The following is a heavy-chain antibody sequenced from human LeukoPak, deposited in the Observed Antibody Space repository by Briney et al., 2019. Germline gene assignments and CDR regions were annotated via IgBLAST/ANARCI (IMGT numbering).Heavy chain of an antibody. J-gene: IGHJ5*02. V-gene: IGHV1-2*02. CDR2: INPNSGGT. CDR1: GYTSTGYY. Sequence: ASVKVSCKASGYTSTGYYMHWVRQAPGQGLEWMGWINPNSGGTNFAQKFQGRVTMTRDTSISTAYMELSRLRSDDTAVYYCAREKRMAGSRGGFDPWGQGTLVTVSS. CDR3: AREKRMAGSRGGFDP. D-gene: IGHD3-10*01.